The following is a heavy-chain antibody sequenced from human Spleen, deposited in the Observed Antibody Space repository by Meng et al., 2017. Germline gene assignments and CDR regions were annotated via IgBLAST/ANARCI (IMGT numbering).Heavy chain of an antibody. CDR2: LNHSGST. CDR1: GGSFSDYY. J-gene: IGHJ4*02. D-gene: IGHD2-15*01. Sequence: SETLSLTVVVSGGSFSDYYWSWIRQPPGKGLEWIGALNHSGSTNYNPSLESRVTISVDTSKNRFSLKLSSVTAAHTAVYYCARGPRVYGVVVVVAATRDLDYWGQGTLVTVSS. CDR3: ARGPRVYGVVVVVAATRDLDY. V-gene: IGHV4-34*01.